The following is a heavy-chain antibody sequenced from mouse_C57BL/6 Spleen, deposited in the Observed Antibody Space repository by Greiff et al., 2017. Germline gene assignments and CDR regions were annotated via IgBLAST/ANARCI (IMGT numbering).Heavy chain of an antibody. V-gene: IGHV1-69*01. Sequence: VQLQQPGAELVMPGASVKLSCKASGYTFTSYWMHWVKQRPGQGLEWIGEIDPSDSYTNYNQKFKGKSTLTVDKSSSTAYMQLSSLTSEDSAVYYCASRGRDFDYWGQGTTLTVSS. CDR1: GYTFTSYW. CDR3: ASRGRDFDY. CDR2: IDPSDSYT. J-gene: IGHJ2*01.